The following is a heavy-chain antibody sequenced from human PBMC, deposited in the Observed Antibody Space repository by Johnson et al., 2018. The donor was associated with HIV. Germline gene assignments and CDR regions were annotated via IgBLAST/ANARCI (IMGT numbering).Heavy chain of an antibody. D-gene: IGHD1-26*01. Sequence: QVQLVESGGGVVQPGGSLRLSCVTSGFTFSNYGIHWVRQAPGKGLEWVAFIRYDGSNKYYADSVRGRFTISRDNSKNTLYLQMNSLRAEDTAVYYCAKDLGQRVGAPAYYALDIWGQGTVVTVSS. CDR3: AKDLGQRVGAPAYYALDI. V-gene: IGHV3-30*02. CDR1: GFTFSNYG. CDR2: IRYDGSNK. J-gene: IGHJ3*02.